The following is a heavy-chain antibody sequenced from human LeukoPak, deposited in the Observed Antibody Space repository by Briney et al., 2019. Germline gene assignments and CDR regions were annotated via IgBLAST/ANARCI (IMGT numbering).Heavy chain of an antibody. CDR3: ARGVDSDFWSGYYIDY. J-gene: IGHJ4*02. CDR2: IYYSGST. D-gene: IGHD3-3*01. Sequence: PSETLSLTCTVSGGSISSSSYYWGWLRPPPGKGLEWIGSIYYSGSTYYTPSLKSRVTISVDTSKNQFSLKLSSVTAADTAVYYCARGVDSDFWSGYYIDYWGQGTLVTVSS. CDR1: GGSISSSSYY. V-gene: IGHV4-39*01.